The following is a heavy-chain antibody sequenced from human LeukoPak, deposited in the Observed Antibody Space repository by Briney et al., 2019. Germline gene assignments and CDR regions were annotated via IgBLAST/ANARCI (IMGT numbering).Heavy chain of an antibody. CDR2: IYTSGST. CDR3: ARGSRGQVTSPFDY. D-gene: IGHD4-11*01. V-gene: IGHV4-4*07. J-gene: IGHJ4*02. CDR1: GGSISSYY. Sequence: SETLSLTCTVSGGSISSYYWSWIRQPAGKGLEWIGRIYTSGSTNYNPFLKSRVTMSVDTSKNQFSLKLSSVTAADTAVYYCARGSRGQVTSPFDYWGQGTLVTVSS.